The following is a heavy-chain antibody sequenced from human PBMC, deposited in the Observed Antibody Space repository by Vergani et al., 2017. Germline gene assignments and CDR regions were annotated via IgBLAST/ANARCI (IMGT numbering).Heavy chain of an antibody. CDR1: GYTFTSYD. CDR2: MNPNSGNT. V-gene: IGHV1-8*01. D-gene: IGHD2-2*02. J-gene: IGHJ1*01. CDR3: AIGGCSSTSCYMPYFQH. Sequence: QVQLVQSGAEVEKPGASVKVSCKASGYTFTSYDINWVRQATGQGLEWMGWMNPNSGNTGYAQKFQGRVTMTRNTSISTAYMELSSLRSEDTAVYYCAIGGCSSTSCYMPYFQHWGQGTLVTVAS.